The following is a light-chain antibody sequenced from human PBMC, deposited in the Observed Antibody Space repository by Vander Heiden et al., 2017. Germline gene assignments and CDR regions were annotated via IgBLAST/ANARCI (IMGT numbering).Light chain of an antibody. CDR2: GNN. Sequence: SSELTQEPAVSVALGLTVRITCQGDSLRNYYASWYQQKPGQAPLLVIYGNNNRPSGIPDRFSGSSSGDTTSLTITGAQARDEADYYCNSRDTSGDHVVFGGGTKLTVL. CDR3: NSRDTSGDHVV. CDR1: SLRNYY. V-gene: IGLV3-19*01. J-gene: IGLJ2*01.